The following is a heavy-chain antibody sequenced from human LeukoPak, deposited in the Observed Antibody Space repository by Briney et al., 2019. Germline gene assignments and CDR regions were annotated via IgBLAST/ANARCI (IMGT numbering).Heavy chain of an antibody. CDR1: GFTFSSYG. CDR3: ARDLPFDY. CDR2: ICYDGSNK. J-gene: IGHJ4*02. V-gene: IGHV3-33*01. Sequence: VGSLRPSCAASGFTFSSYGMHWVRQAPGKGLEWVAVICYDGSNKYYADSVKGRFTISRDNSKKTLYLQMNSLRAEDTAVYYCARDLPFDYWGQGTLVTVSS.